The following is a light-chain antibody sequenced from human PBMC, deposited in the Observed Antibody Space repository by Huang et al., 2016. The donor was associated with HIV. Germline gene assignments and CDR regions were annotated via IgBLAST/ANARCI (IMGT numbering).Light chain of an antibody. CDR1: QRISSW. J-gene: IGKJ1*01. Sequence: DIQMTPSPSTLSASVGDRVTITCRASQRISSWLAWYQQKPGKAPKLLIYKASSLESGVPSRFSGSGSGTEFTLTISSLQPDDFATYYCQQYNSYSWTFGQGTKVEIK. V-gene: IGKV1-5*03. CDR2: KAS. CDR3: QQYNSYSWT.